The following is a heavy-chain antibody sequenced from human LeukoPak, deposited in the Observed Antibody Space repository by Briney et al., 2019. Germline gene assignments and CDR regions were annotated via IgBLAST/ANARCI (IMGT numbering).Heavy chain of an antibody. CDR1: GYTFTIYG. D-gene: IGHD1-26*01. CDR3: ARRPGGSYYLVWFDL. V-gene: IGHV1-18*01. Sequence: ASVKVSSTASGYTFTIYGISWVRQAPGQGHEWMGWISAYNGNTNYAQKLQGRVTMTTDTSTSTAYMELRSLRSDDTAVYYCARRPGGSYYLVWFDLWGQGTLVTVSS. J-gene: IGHJ5*02. CDR2: ISAYNGNT.